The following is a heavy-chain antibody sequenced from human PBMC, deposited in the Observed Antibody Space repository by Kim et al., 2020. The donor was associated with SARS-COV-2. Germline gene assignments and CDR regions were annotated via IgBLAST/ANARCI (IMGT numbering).Heavy chain of an antibody. CDR3: ARYGGYDYYYFDY. CDR1: GYSFTSYW. Sequence: GESLKISCKGSGYSFTSYWISWVRQMPGKGLEWMGRVDPSDSYTNYSPSFQGHVTISADKSISTAYLQWSSLKASDTAMYYCARYGGYDYYYFDYWGQGTLVTVSS. V-gene: IGHV5-10-1*01. D-gene: IGHD5-12*01. J-gene: IGHJ4*02. CDR2: VDPSDSYT.